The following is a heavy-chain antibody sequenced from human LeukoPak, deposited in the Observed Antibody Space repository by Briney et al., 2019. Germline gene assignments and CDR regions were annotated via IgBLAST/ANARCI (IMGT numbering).Heavy chain of an antibody. D-gene: IGHD3-3*01. V-gene: IGHV3-30*18. CDR2: ISYDGSDK. J-gene: IGHJ4*02. CDR1: GFTFSSYG. CDR3: AKDIGDYFDY. Sequence: PGGSLRLSCAASGFTFSSYGMHWVRPAPGKGLEWVAVISYDGSDKFYADSVKGRFTISRDNSKNTLYLQMNSLKAEDTAVYYCAKDIGDYFDYWGQGTLVTVSS.